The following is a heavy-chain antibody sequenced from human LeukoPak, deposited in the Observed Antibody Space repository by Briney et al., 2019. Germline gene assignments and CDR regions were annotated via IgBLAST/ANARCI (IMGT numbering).Heavy chain of an antibody. CDR3: SRGGMIVVVITSDDAFDM. D-gene: IGHD3-22*01. CDR2: IRSKAYGATT. J-gene: IGHJ3*02. V-gene: IGHV3-49*03. CDR1: GFTSGDYA. Sequence: GGSLRLSCTASGFTSGDYAMNWFRQAPGRGLEWVGCIRSKAYGATTEYAASVKGRVTISRDDSKSIAYLQMTSLKIEDTAVYYCSRGGMIVVVITSDDAFDMWGQGTMVTVSS.